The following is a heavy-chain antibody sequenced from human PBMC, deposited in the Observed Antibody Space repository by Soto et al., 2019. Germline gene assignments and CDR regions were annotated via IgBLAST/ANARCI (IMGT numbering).Heavy chain of an antibody. CDR1: GYTFTGYY. CDR3: ARGASSGWQNYYYGMDV. D-gene: IGHD6-19*01. CDR2: INPNSGGT. V-gene: IGHV1-2*04. J-gene: IGHJ6*02. Sequence: ASVKVSCKASGYTFTGYYMHWVRQAPGQGLEWMGWINPNSGGTNYAQKFQGWVTMTRDTSISTAYMELSRLRSDDTAAYYCARGASSGWQNYYYGMDVWGQGTTVTVSS.